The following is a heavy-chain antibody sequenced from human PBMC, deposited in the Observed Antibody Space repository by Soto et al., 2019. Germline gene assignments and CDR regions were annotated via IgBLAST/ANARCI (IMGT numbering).Heavy chain of an antibody. CDR2: IYYSGST. J-gene: IGHJ5*02. CDR1: GGSISSYY. CDR3: ARSCGGYVFDWFDP. D-gene: IGHD6-25*01. Sequence: SDTLSLTCTVSGGSISSYYWSWIRQRPGKGLEWIGYIYYSGSTNYNPSPKSRVTISVDTSKNQFSLKLSSVTAADTAVYYCARSCGGYVFDWFDPWGQGTLVTVSS. V-gene: IGHV4-59*12.